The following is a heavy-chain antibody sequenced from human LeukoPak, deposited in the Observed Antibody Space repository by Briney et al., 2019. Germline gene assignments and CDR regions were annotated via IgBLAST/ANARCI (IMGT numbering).Heavy chain of an antibody. CDR1: GYTFTGYY. Sequence: ASVKVSCKASGYTFTGYYMHWVRQAPGQGLEWMGWINPNSGGTNYAQKFQGGVTMTRDTSISTAYMELSRLRSDDTAVYYCARDRAGLRYFDWLLTVDYWGQGTLVTVSS. CDR2: INPNSGGT. V-gene: IGHV1-2*02. J-gene: IGHJ4*02. D-gene: IGHD3-9*01. CDR3: ARDRAGLRYFDWLLTVDY.